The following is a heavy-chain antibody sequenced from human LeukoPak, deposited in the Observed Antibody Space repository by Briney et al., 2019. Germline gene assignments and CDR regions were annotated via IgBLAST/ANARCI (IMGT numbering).Heavy chain of an antibody. CDR1: GGSISSSSYY. D-gene: IGHD3-22*01. J-gene: IGHJ4*02. CDR3: ASSYYYDSTRFDY. Sequence: SETLPLTCTVSGGSISSSSYYWGWIRQPPGKGLEWIGSIYYSGSTYYNPSLKSRVTISVDTSKNQFSLKLSSVTAADTAVYYCASSYYYDSTRFDYWGQGTLVTVSS. CDR2: IYYSGST. V-gene: IGHV4-39*01.